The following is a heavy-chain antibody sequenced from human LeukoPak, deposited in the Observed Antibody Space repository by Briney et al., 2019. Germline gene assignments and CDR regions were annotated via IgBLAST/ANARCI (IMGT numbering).Heavy chain of an antibody. Sequence: GASLRLSFAASGFTFSSYAMHWVRQAPGKGLEWVAVISYDGSNKYYADSVKGRFTISRDNSKNTLYLQMNSLRAEDTAVYYCARGPTGVPNYFDYWGQGTLVTVSS. CDR2: ISYDGSNK. V-gene: IGHV3-30*04. J-gene: IGHJ4*02. CDR1: GFTFSSYA. D-gene: IGHD4-11*01. CDR3: ARGPTGVPNYFDY.